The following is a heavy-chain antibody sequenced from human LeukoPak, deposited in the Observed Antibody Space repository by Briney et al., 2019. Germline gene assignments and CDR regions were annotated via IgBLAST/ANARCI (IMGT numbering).Heavy chain of an antibody. D-gene: IGHD6-13*01. CDR2: INPSGGST. CDR1: GSTFTRYY. J-gene: IGHJ3*02. CDR3: ARAQQQLVDDAFDI. Sequence: ASVKVSCKASGSTFTRYYMHWVRQAPARAHEWIGMINPSGGSTSYAQKFQGRVSMHRDMSTSTVYMELSGLRSEDTAVYCCARAQQQLVDDAFDIWGQGTMVTVSS. V-gene: IGHV1-46*01.